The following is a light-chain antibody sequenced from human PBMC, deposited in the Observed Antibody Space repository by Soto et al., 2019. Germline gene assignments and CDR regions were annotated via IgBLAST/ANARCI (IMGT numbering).Light chain of an antibody. J-gene: IGKJ1*01. V-gene: IGKV1-5*01. CDR3: QPYNNYWT. Sequence: DMPMTQSPSTLSASVGDRVTIPCRASQSISSWLAWYQQKLGKDPKLLIYDASSLESRTTTRFSGSGPAKEFNLSIRSLQRDDFVPYHWQPYNNYWTLGQDTKV. CDR1: QSISSW. CDR2: DAS.